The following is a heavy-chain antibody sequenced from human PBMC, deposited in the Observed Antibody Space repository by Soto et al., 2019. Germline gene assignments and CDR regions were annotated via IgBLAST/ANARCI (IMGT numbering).Heavy chain of an antibody. CDR1: GFTFSSYS. D-gene: IGHD3-3*01. CDR2: ISSSSSYI. CDR3: ARGQYDFWSGYSPYYYYYYGMDV. Sequence: EVQLVESGGGLVKPGGSLRLSCAASGFTFSSYSMNWVRQAPGKGLEWVSSISSSSSYIYYADSVKVRFTISRDNAKNSLYLQMNSLRAEDTAVYYCARGQYDFWSGYSPYYYYYYGMDVWGQGTTVTVSS. J-gene: IGHJ6*02. V-gene: IGHV3-21*01.